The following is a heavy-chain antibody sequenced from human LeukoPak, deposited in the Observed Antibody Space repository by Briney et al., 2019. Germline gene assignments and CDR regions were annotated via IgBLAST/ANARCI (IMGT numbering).Heavy chain of an antibody. CDR1: GDTFSSYA. CDR3: AGGGDNVVVPGWAHFDY. D-gene: IGHD2-2*01. Sequence: SVKVSCKASGDTFSSYAISWVRQAPGPGLEWMGGIIPIFGTANYAQKFQGRVTITTDEPTSTAYMELRSLRSEDTAVYYCAGGGDNVVVPGWAHFDYWGQGTLVTVSS. V-gene: IGHV1-69*05. CDR2: IIPIFGTA. J-gene: IGHJ4*02.